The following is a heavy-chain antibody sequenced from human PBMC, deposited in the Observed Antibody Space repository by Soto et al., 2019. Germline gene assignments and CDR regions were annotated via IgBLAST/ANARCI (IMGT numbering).Heavy chain of an antibody. D-gene: IGHD3-10*01. CDR2: LSGSAGSI. J-gene: IGHJ4*02. Sequence: EVQLLESGGGLVQPGGSLRLSCAASGFTFSSYAMTWVRQAPGRGLEWVSALSGSAGSIYCADSVKGRFTISRDNSKNTLYMQMNSLRADDTAIYYCAKGYGGSGSYPFDYWGQGTLVTVSS. CDR1: GFTFSSYA. V-gene: IGHV3-23*01. CDR3: AKGYGGSGSYPFDY.